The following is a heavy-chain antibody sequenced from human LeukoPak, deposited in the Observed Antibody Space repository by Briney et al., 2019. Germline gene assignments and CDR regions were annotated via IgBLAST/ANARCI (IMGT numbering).Heavy chain of an antibody. V-gene: IGHV3-30*02. Sequence: GGSLRLSCAAPGFPFNIHWVRQAPGKGLEWVAFMRNDGSEIHYADSVKGRFTISRDNSKNSLYLQMNSLRAEDTAVYYCASSPYDSSGYYFDYWGQGTLVTVSS. CDR1: GFPFN. CDR2: MRNDGSEI. D-gene: IGHD3-22*01. J-gene: IGHJ4*02. CDR3: ASSPYDSSGYYFDY.